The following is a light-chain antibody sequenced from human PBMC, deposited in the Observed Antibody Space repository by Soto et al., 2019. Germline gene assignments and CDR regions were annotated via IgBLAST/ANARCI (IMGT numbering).Light chain of an antibody. Sequence: AIQLTQSPSSLSASVGDRVTITCRASQGISSALAWHQQKPGKAPKVLIYDASSLESGVPSRFSGSGSGTDFTLTISSLQPEDFATYYCQQFNSYPWTFGQGTKVEIK. CDR1: QGISSA. CDR2: DAS. CDR3: QQFNSYPWT. V-gene: IGKV1-13*02. J-gene: IGKJ1*01.